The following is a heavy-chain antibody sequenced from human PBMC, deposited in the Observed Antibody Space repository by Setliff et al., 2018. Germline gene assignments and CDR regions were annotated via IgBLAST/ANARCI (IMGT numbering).Heavy chain of an antibody. J-gene: IGHJ4*02. V-gene: IGHV1-8*02. CDR3: ARRVGSVGIQLPDY. CDR1: GYTFTSDD. CDR2: MNPNRGNT. Sequence: ASVKVSCKASGYTFTSDDINWVRQATGQGLEWMGWMNPNRGNTGYAQKFQGRVTMTRNTSISTDYMELSSLRSEDTSVYYCARRVGSVGIQLPDYWGQGTLVTVSS. D-gene: IGHD5-18*01.